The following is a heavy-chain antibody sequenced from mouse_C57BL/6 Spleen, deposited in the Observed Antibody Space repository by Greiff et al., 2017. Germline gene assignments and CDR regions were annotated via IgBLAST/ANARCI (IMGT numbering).Heavy chain of an antibody. V-gene: IGHV5-12*01. Sequence: EVMLVESGGGLVQPGGSLKLSCAASGFTFSDYYMYWVRQTPEKRLEWVAYISNGGGSTYYPDTVKGRFTISRDNAKNTLYLQMSRLKSEDTAMYYCARPERYLAPFAYWGQGTLVTVSA. CDR2: ISNGGGST. D-gene: IGHD5-1*01. CDR1: GFTFSDYY. CDR3: ARPERYLAPFAY. J-gene: IGHJ3*01.